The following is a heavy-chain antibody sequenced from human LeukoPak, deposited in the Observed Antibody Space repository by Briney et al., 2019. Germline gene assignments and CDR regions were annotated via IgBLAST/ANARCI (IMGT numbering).Heavy chain of an antibody. CDR1: GFTFSSYG. J-gene: IGHJ6*02. D-gene: IGHD6-19*01. V-gene: IGHV3-30*03. CDR3: ARDLYSIAVAATPDV. Sequence: GGSLRLSCAASGFTFSSYGMHWVRQAPGKGLEWVAVISYDGSNKYYADSVKGQFTISRDNSKNTLYLQMNSLRAEDTAVYYCARDLYSIAVAATPDVWGQGTTVTVSS. CDR2: ISYDGSNK.